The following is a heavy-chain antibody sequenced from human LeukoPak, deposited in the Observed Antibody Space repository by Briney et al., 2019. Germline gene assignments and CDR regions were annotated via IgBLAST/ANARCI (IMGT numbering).Heavy chain of an antibody. D-gene: IGHD5-12*01. J-gene: IGHJ4*02. CDR1: GFTFSSYA. Sequence: GGSLRLCCAASGFTFSSYAMSWVRQATGKGLEWVSAISGSGGSTYYADSVKGRFTISRDNSKNTLYLQMNSLRAEDTAVYYCANGGGYGFDYWGQGTLVTVSS. V-gene: IGHV3-23*01. CDR2: ISGSGGST. CDR3: ANGGGYGFDY.